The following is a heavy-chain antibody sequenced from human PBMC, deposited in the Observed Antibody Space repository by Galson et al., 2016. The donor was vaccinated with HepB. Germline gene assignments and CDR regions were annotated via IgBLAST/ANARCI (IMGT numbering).Heavy chain of an antibody. Sequence: ETLSLTCTVSGGSVNTDQYHWSWIHQPPGKGLQWLGHTYYGRSTTYNPSLKSRVTISIDTSKNQFSLTLSPVTAADTAVYYCTTYIVGRGGTGYWGKGTLVTVSS. D-gene: IGHD1-26*01. V-gene: IGHV4-61*01. CDR2: TYYGRST. J-gene: IGHJ4*02. CDR3: TTYIVGRGGTGY. CDR1: GGSVNTDQYH.